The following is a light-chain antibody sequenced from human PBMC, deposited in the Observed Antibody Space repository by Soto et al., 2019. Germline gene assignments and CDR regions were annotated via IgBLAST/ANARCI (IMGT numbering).Light chain of an antibody. Sequence: LTQPRSVSGSPGQSVTISCTGTSSDVGGYNYVSWYQQHPGKAPKLMIYDVSKRPSGVPDRFSGSKSGNTASLTISGLQAEDEADYYCCSYAGSYSYVFGTGTKVTV. CDR3: CSYAGSYSYV. CDR2: DVS. V-gene: IGLV2-11*01. J-gene: IGLJ1*01. CDR1: SSDVGGYNY.